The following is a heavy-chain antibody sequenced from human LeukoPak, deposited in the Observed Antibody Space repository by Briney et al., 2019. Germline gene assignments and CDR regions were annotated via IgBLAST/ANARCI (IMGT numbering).Heavy chain of an antibody. Sequence: PSETLSLTCTVSGGSISSSSYYWGWIRQPPGKGLEWIGSIYYSGTTYYNPSLESRVTISVDTSKNQFSLKVNSVTAADTAVYYCARGDHSSGWYFSSGYDYWGQGTLVTVSS. CDR3: ARGDHSSGWYFSSGYDY. CDR2: IYYSGTT. D-gene: IGHD6-19*01. J-gene: IGHJ4*02. CDR1: GGSISSSSYY. V-gene: IGHV4-39*01.